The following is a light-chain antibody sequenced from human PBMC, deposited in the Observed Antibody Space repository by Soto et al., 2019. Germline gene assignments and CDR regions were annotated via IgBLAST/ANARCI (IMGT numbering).Light chain of an antibody. V-gene: IGKV1-5*03. CDR3: QQYESYPMT. J-gene: IGKJ4*01. CDR1: QSISSW. CDR2: KAS. Sequence: DSQMTQYPSTLSASVGDRVTITCRASQSISSWLAWYQQKPGKAPKILISKASTLQSGVPPRFSGSGSGTEFTLTSSSLQPDDFAKYYCQQYESYPMTFGGGTKVEIK.